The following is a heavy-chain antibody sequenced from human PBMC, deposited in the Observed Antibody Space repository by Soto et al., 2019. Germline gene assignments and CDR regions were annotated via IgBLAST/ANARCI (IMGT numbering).Heavy chain of an antibody. J-gene: IGHJ3*02. D-gene: IGHD4-17*01. CDR3: AKGSVPHTTVTPFDI. CDR2: ICYGGGNK. CDR1: GFTFSSYG. V-gene: IGHV3-33*06. Sequence: GGSLRLSCAASGFTFSSYGMHWVRQAPGKGLESVAIICYGGGNKYYVDSVKGRFTISRDNSKNTLYLQMNSLRAEDTAVYYCAKGSVPHTTVTPFDIWGQGTMVTVSS.